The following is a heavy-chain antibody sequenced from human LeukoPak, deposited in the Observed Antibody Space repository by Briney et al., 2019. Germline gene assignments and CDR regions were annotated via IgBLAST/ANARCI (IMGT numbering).Heavy chain of an antibody. D-gene: IGHD6-19*01. CDR2: IYHSGST. Sequence: SETLSLTCTVSGGSISSGGYYWSWIRQPPGKGLEWIGYIYHSGSTYYNPSLKSRVTISVDRSKNQFSLKLSSVTAADTAVYYCARFAGGLAAFDYWGQGTLVTVSS. CDR1: GGSISSGGYY. CDR3: ARFAGGLAAFDY. V-gene: IGHV4-30-2*01. J-gene: IGHJ4*02.